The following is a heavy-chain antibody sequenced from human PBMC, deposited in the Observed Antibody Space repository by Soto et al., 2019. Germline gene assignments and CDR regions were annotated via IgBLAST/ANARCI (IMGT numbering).Heavy chain of an antibody. J-gene: IGHJ5*02. CDR2: IYYSGST. Sequence: SETLSLTCTVSGGSISSYYWSWIRQPPGKGLEWIGYIYYSGSTNYNPSLKSRVTISVDTSKKQFSLNLISVTAGDTAVYYCARHSYFDGSGYYLGWFDPWGQGTLVTVSS. D-gene: IGHD3-22*01. CDR1: GGSISSYY. CDR3: ARHSYFDGSGYYLGWFDP. V-gene: IGHV4-59*08.